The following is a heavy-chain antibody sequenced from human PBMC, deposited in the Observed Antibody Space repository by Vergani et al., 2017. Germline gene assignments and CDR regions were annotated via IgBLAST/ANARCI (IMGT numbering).Heavy chain of an antibody. CDR3: VRRLSYFDWGVAFDV. CDR2: VYWNDDE. J-gene: IGHJ3*01. D-gene: IGHD3-9*01. V-gene: IGHV2-5*01. Sequence: QITLRESGPTLVKPTQTLTLTCTSSGFSLTTGGEGVGWIRQPPGRALVWLAFVYWNDDERYSPSLKSRVTITKDTSKNEVILTMATMDPVDTATYYCVRRLSYFDWGVAFDVWGAGRMVSVCS. CDR1: GFSLTTGGEG.